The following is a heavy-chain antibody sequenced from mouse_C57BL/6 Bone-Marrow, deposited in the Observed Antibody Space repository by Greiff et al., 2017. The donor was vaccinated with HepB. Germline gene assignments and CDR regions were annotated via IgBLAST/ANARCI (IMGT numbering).Heavy chain of an antibody. CDR1: GYTFTDYY. Sequence: EVQLQQSGPELVKPGASVKISCKASGYTFTDYYMNWVKQSHGKSLEWIGDINPNNGGTSYNQKFKGKATLTVDKSSSTAYMELRSLTSEDSAVYYCARGMDYYGVDYWGQGTTLTVSS. CDR3: ARGMDYYGVDY. D-gene: IGHD1-2*01. V-gene: IGHV1-26*01. J-gene: IGHJ2*01. CDR2: INPNNGGT.